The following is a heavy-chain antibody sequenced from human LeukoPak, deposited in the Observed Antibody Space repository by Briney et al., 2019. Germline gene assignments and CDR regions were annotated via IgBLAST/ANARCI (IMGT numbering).Heavy chain of an antibody. CDR1: GFTFEDYS. CDR2: ISGSGRII. V-gene: IGHV3-48*04. D-gene: IGHD4-17*01. CDR3: ARDWGLRSY. Sequence: GGSLRLSCAASGFTFEDYSMTWVRQAPGKGLEWFSYISGSGRIIYYADSVKGRFTISRDNAKNSLYLQMNSLRAEDTAVYYCARDWGLRSYWGQGTLVTVSS. J-gene: IGHJ4*02.